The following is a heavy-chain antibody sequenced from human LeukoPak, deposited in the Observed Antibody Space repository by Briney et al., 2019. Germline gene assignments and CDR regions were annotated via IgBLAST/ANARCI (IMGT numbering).Heavy chain of an antibody. D-gene: IGHD3-22*01. V-gene: IGHV3-21*01. Sequence: PGGSLRLSCAASGFTFTSYTMYWVRQAPGKGLEWVSIIGNNGGGIHYADSVRGRFTISRDNAKNSLYLQMNSLRAEDTAVYYCAREDDSSGYLYYFDYWGQGTLVTVSS. CDR1: GFTFTSYT. J-gene: IGHJ4*02. CDR3: AREDDSSGYLYYFDY. CDR2: IGNNGGGI.